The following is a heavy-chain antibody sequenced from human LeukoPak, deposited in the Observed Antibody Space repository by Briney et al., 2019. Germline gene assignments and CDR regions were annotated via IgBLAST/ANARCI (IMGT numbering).Heavy chain of an antibody. V-gene: IGHV3-48*02. D-gene: IGHD3-22*01. CDR1: GFTFNSYS. J-gene: IGHJ4*02. CDR3: AREGKSYDSSGYDFDY. CDR2: ISSSSSTI. Sequence: PGGSLRLSCAASGFTFNSYSVNWVRQAPGKGLEWVSYISSSSSTIYYADSVKGRFTISRDNAKSSLYLQMNSLRDEDTAVYYCAREGKSYDSSGYDFDYWGQGTLVTVSS.